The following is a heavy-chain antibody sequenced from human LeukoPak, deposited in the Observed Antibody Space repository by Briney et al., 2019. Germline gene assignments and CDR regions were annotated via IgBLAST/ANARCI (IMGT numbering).Heavy chain of an antibody. CDR2: IYYSGST. V-gene: IGHV4-31*03. J-gene: IGHJ6*02. CDR1: GGSISSGGYY. Sequence: TLSLTFTVSGGSISSGGYYWSWIRQHPGKGLEWIGYIYYSGSTYYNPSLKSRVTISVDTSKSQFSLKLSSVTAADTAVYYCARDRVDTAMAYYYYYGMDVWGQGTTVTVSS. D-gene: IGHD5-18*01. CDR3: ARDRVDTAMAYYYYYGMDV.